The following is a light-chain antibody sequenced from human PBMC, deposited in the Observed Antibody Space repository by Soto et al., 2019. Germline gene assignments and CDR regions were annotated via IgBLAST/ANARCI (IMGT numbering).Light chain of an antibody. CDR3: QQCYNWPQWT. Sequence: EIVMTQSPATLSVSPGERATLSCRASQSIGTFFAWYQQKPGQAPRLLIYDASNRATGIPARFSGSGSGTDFTLTISSLEPEDFAVYYCQQCYNWPQWTFGQGTKVDI. CDR1: QSIGTF. CDR2: DAS. J-gene: IGKJ1*01. V-gene: IGKV3-11*01.